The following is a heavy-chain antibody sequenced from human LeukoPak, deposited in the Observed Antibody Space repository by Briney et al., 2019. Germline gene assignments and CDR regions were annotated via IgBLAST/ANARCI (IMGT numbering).Heavy chain of an antibody. CDR2: IYHSGST. CDR3: ASFNRGSYRGDYFDY. V-gene: IGHV4-30-2*01. Sequence: PSETLSLTCAVSGGSISSGGYSWSWIRQPPGKDLEWIGYIYHSGSTYYNPSLKSRVTISVDRSKNQFSLKLSSVTAPDTAVYYCASFNRGSYRGDYFDYWGQGTLVTVSS. D-gene: IGHD1-26*01. CDR1: GGSISSGGYS. J-gene: IGHJ4*02.